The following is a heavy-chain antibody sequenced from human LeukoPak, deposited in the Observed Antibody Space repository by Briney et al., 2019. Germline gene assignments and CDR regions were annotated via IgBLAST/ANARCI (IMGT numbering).Heavy chain of an antibody. V-gene: IGHV4-4*02. CDR3: ARRVGKGAFDY. CDR1: GVSISSNLW. CDR2: IHHSGSI. D-gene: IGHD3-10*01. J-gene: IGHJ4*02. Sequence: SETLSLTCAVSGVSISSNLWWTWVRQPPGQGLEWIAEIHHSGSINYNPSLKSRVTISVDKAKNQFSPNLNSVTAADTAVYYCARRVGKGAFDYWGQGSLVTVSS.